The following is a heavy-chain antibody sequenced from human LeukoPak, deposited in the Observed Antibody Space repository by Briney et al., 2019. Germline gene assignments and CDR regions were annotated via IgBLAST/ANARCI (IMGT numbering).Heavy chain of an antibody. D-gene: IGHD6-19*01. V-gene: IGHV3-74*01. CDR1: GFTFSNYW. CDR2: INTDGSSV. J-gene: IGHJ4*02. CDR3: ARVKDIAVASSPDY. Sequence: PGGSLRLSCAASGFTFSNYWMHWVRQAPGKGPVWVSRINTDGSSVSHADSVKGRFTISRDNAKDTLYLQMNSLRAEDTAVYYCARVKDIAVASSPDYWGQGTLVTVSS.